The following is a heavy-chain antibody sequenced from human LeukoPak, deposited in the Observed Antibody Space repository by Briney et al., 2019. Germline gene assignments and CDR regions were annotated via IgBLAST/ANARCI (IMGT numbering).Heavy chain of an antibody. D-gene: IGHD1-1*01. Sequence: SQTLSLTCAGSGDSVSNNRAAWNWVRQSPSRGLEWLGRTYYTSKWNHDYAVSVKSRVSISPDTSRNQFSLQLNSVTPEDTAVYYCARALEPFHYYYGMDVWGQGTTVTVSS. CDR1: GDSVSNNRAA. CDR2: TYYTSKWNH. J-gene: IGHJ6*02. CDR3: ARALEPFHYYYGMDV. V-gene: IGHV6-1*01.